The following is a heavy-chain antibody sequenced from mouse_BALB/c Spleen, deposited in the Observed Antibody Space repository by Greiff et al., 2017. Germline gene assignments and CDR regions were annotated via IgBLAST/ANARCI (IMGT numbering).Heavy chain of an antibody. J-gene: IGHJ4*01. CDR1: GYTFTSYW. CDR3: TRHGSSPYYAMDY. V-gene: IGHV1-69*02. Sequence: QVQLQQPGAELVRPGASVKLSCKASGYTFTSYWINWVKQRPGQGLEWLGNIYPSDSYTNYNQKFKDKATLTVDKSSSTAYMQLSSPTSEDSAVYYCTRHGSSPYYAMDYWGQGTSVTVSS. D-gene: IGHD1-1*01. CDR2: IYPSDSYT.